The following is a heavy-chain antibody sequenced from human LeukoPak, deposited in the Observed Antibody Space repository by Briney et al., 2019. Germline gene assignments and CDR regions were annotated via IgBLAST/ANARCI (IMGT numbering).Heavy chain of an antibody. Sequence: GGSLRLSCAASGFTFSSYAMSWVRQAPGKGLEWVSIVYGGGSTYYADSVKGRSTISRDNSKNTLYLQMNSLRAEDTAVYYCARTISSNWYYFDYWGQVTLVTVSS. CDR1: GFTFSSYA. D-gene: IGHD6-13*01. J-gene: IGHJ4*02. CDR2: VYGGGST. CDR3: ARTISSNWYYFDY. V-gene: IGHV3-53*01.